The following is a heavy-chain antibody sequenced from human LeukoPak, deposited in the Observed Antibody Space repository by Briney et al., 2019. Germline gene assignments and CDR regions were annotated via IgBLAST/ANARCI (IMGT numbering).Heavy chain of an antibody. D-gene: IGHD4-23*01. Sequence: GSLRLSCTASGFTFGDYAMSWVRQAPGKGLEWIGEINHGGSTNYNPSLKSRVTISVDTSKNQFSLKLSSVTAADTAVYYCARYLDYGGNSRVFQHWGQGTLVTVSS. CDR2: INHGGST. J-gene: IGHJ1*01. CDR3: ARYLDYGGNSRVFQH. CDR1: GFTFGDYA. V-gene: IGHV4-34*01.